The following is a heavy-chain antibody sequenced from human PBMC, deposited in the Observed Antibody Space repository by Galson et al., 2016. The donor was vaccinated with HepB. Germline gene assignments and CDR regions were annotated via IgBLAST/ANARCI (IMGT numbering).Heavy chain of an antibody. Sequence: SLRLSCAASGFTFSSYAMSWVRQAPGKGLEWVSAISGSDGSTYYADPVQGRFTISKDNFKNTLYLQMNSLRAEDTAVYYCAKKSPGKELSPPDYWGQGTLVTVSS. J-gene: IGHJ4*02. D-gene: IGHD1-26*01. CDR3: AKKSPGKELSPPDY. CDR2: ISGSDGST. V-gene: IGHV3-23*01. CDR1: GFTFSSYA.